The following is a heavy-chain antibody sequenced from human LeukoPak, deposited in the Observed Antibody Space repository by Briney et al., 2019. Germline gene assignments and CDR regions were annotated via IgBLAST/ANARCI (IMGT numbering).Heavy chain of an antibody. CDR1: GFTFSSYA. Sequence: GSRRLSCAASGFTFSSYAMTWVSQAPGKGLEWVSTISATGTSTYYADSVKGRLTISRDNSKNTLYLQMNSLRAEDTAVYSCAKDSGTYYKAFDYCGQRALVSASS. CDR3: AKDSGTYYKAFDY. CDR2: ISATGTST. V-gene: IGHV3-23*01. D-gene: IGHD1-26*01. J-gene: IGHJ4*02.